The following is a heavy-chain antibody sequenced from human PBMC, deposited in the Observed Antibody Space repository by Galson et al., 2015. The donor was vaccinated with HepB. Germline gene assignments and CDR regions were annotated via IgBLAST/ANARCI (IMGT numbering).Heavy chain of an antibody. Sequence: SLRLSCAASGFTFRSYAMNWVRQAPGKGLEWVSTVSGSGGSTYYPDSVKGRFTISRDNSKNTLYLQMNSLRVEDTAVYYCAKRGSEGGGWGAFEIWGQGTMVTVSS. J-gene: IGHJ3*02. CDR1: GFTFRSYA. CDR2: VSGSGGST. CDR3: AKRGSEGGGWGAFEI. V-gene: IGHV3-23*01. D-gene: IGHD3-16*01.